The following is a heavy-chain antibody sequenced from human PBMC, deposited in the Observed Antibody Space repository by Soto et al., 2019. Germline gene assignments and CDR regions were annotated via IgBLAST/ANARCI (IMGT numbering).Heavy chain of an antibody. CDR3: ARRADMDV. CDR1: GYSFTSYW. V-gene: IGHV5-10-1*01. CDR2: IDPSDSYT. J-gene: IGHJ6*02. Sequence: PGESLKISCKGSGYSFTSYWISWVRQMPGKGLEWMGRIDPSDSYTNYSPSFQGHFTISADKSINTAYLQWGTLKASDTAMYYCARRADMDVWGQGTTVTVSS.